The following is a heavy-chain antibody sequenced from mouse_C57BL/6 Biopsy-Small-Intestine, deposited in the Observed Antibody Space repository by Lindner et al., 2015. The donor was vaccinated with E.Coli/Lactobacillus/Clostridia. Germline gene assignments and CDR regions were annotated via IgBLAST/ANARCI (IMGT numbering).Heavy chain of an antibody. CDR2: INPSTGGT. J-gene: IGHJ2*01. CDR3: ARRPGDYFDY. V-gene: IGHV1-42*01. Sequence: VQLQESGPELVKPGASVKISCKASGYSFTGYYINWVKQSPEKSLEWIGEINPSTGGTTYNQKFKAKATLTVDKSSSTAYMQLKSLTSEDSAVYHCARRPGDYFDYWGQGTTLTVSS. CDR1: GYSFTGYY.